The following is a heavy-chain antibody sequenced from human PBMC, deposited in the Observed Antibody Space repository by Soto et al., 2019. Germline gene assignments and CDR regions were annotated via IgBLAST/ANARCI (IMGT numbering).Heavy chain of an antibody. J-gene: IGHJ6*02. CDR1: GYTFTGYY. CDR2: INPNSGGT. Sequence: ASVKVSCKASGYTFTGYYMHWVRQAPGQGLEWMGWINPNSGGTNYAQKFQGWVTMTRDTSISTAYMELSRLRSDDTAVYYCARAGYCSGGSCYFHYSHYYGMDVWGQGTTVTVSS. V-gene: IGHV1-2*04. CDR3: ARAGYCSGGSCYFHYSHYYGMDV. D-gene: IGHD2-15*01.